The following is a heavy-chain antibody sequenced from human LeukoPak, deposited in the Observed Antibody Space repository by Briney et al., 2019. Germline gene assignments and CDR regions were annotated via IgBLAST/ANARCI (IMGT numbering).Heavy chain of an antibody. Sequence: ASVKVSCKPSGFTFNTYDFNWVRQAPGQGLEWVGWISPCNGDSKYAQRLQGRVTMTTDVSTSTAYMELRSLRSDDTAVYYCTRYCSGGACYAYDAFDIWGQGTMVTVSS. CDR1: GFTFNTYD. J-gene: IGHJ3*02. D-gene: IGHD2-15*01. V-gene: IGHV1-18*01. CDR2: ISPCNGDS. CDR3: TRYCSGGACYAYDAFDI.